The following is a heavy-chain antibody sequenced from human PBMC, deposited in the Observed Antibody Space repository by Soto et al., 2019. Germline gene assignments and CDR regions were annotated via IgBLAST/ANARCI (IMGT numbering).Heavy chain of an antibody. CDR1: GYTFTSYY. CDR2: INPSGGST. D-gene: IGHD6-6*01. CDR3: ARGTGYIAPRHYYYYYMDV. Sequence: QVQLVQSGAEVKKPGASVKVSCKASGYTFTSYYMHWVRQAPGQGLEWMGIINPSGGSTSYAQKFQGRVTMTRDTSTSTFYMERSSLRSEDTAVYYCARGTGYIAPRHYYYYYMDVWGKGTTVTVSS. V-gene: IGHV1-46*03. J-gene: IGHJ6*03.